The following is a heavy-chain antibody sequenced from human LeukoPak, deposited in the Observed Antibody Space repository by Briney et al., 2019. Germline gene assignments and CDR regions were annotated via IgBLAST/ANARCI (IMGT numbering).Heavy chain of an antibody. CDR1: GGTFSSYA. CDR3: ARLGAVDTAMVGFDY. Sequence: SVKVSCKASGGTFSSYAISWVRQAPGQGLEWMGGIIPIFGTASYAQKFQGRVTITTDESTSTAYMELSSLRSEDTAVYYCARLGAVDTAMVGFDYWGQGTLVTVSS. J-gene: IGHJ4*02. V-gene: IGHV1-69*05. D-gene: IGHD5-18*01. CDR2: IIPIFGTA.